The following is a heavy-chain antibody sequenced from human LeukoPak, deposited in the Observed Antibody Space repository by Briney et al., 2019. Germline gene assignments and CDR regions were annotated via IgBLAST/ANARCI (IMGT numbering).Heavy chain of an antibody. V-gene: IGHV1-2*02. J-gene: IGHJ4*02. D-gene: IGHD3-9*01. CDR1: GYTFTGHY. CDR2: IYGHDGGT. Sequence: ASVKVSCKASGYTFTGHYLHWVRQAPGQGLEWMGWIYGHDGGTDFAQKFQDRVTMTRDTSITTAYMELTSLTPDDTAVYYCVRDFDWGPDYWGQGTLVTVSS. CDR3: VRDFDWGPDY.